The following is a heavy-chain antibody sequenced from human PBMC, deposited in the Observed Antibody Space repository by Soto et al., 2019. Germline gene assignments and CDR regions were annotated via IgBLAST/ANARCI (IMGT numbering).Heavy chain of an antibody. D-gene: IGHD3-16*01. J-gene: IGHJ5*01. Sequence: EVQLLESGGGLVQPGGSLRLSCAASGFSFSTFEMSWVRQAPGRGLEWVSFISDDGSRTYYADAVKGRFTISRDNSKQTLYLQMNSLTAEDTSVYACVKGGWLDFWGQGTLVTVSS. V-gene: IGHV3-23*01. CDR2: ISDDGSRT. CDR3: VKGGWLDF. CDR1: GFSFSTFE.